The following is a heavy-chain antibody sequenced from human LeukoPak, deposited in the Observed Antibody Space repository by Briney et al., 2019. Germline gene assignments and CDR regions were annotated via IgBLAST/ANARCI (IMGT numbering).Heavy chain of an antibody. CDR3: ARSLNIVVVVAAY. CDR1: GFTFSSYG. V-gene: IGHV3-33*01. J-gene: IGHJ4*02. CDR2: IWYDGSNK. D-gene: IGHD2-15*01. Sequence: GGTLRLSCAASGFTFSSYGMHWVRQAPGKGLEWVAVIWYDGSNKYYADSVKGRFTISRDNSKNTLYLQMNSLRAEDRAVYYCARSLNIVVVVAAYWGQGSLVTVSS.